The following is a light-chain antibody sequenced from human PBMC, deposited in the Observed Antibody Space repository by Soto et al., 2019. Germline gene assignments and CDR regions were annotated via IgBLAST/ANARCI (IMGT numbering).Light chain of an antibody. CDR2: LGS. CDR3: MQALQTLYT. Sequence: DIVMTQSPLSLPVTPGEPASISCRSSQSLLHSNGYNYLDWYLQKPGQSPQLLIYLGSNRASGVADRFSGSGSGTDFTLKSSRVEAEDVGVYYRMQALQTLYTCGQGTKREIK. V-gene: IGKV2-28*01. CDR1: QSLLHSNGYNY. J-gene: IGKJ2*01.